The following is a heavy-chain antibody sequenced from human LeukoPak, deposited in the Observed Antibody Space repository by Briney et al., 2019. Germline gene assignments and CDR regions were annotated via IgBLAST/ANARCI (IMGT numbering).Heavy chain of an antibody. V-gene: IGHV4-4*07. CDR3: ARAAYCSGASCYFDY. J-gene: IGHJ4*02. Sequence: PSETLSLTCTVSGGSITTYSWSWIRQPAWKGLELIGRIYASGSTTYNPSLKSRVTMSVDTSKNQFSVRLTSVAAADTAVYYCARAAYCSGASCYFDYWGQGTLATVSS. CDR1: GGSITTYS. CDR2: IYASGST. D-gene: IGHD2-15*01.